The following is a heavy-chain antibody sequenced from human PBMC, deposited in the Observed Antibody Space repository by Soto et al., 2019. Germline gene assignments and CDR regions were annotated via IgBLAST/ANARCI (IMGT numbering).Heavy chain of an antibody. J-gene: IGHJ5*02. V-gene: IGHV1-3*01. CDR1: GYTFSTSG. D-gene: IGHD1-1*01. CDR2: INGVNGNT. CDR3: ARAPRLTQLSA. Sequence: QVQLVQSGAEVKKAGASVRISCKASGYTFSTSGMHWVRQAPGQGLEWVGWINGVNGNTKFSQKFQDRVSITRASSASTAYMELSGLTSEDTGVFYCARAPRLTQLSAWGQGTLVIVSS.